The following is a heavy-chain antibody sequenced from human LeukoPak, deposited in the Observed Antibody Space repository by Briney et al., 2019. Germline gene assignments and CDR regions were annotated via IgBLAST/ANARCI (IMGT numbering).Heavy chain of an antibody. D-gene: IGHD6-19*01. J-gene: IGHJ4*02. CDR3: ARLESVAGYHFDY. Sequence: SETLSLTCTVSGGSISSSYYWGWIRQSPGKGLEWIGTIYYGGSMSHSPSLKSRVTISLDASKNQFSLRLSSLTAADTAVYYCARLESVAGYHFDYWGQGTLVTVSS. V-gene: IGHV4-39*01. CDR2: IYYGGSM. CDR1: GGSISSSYY.